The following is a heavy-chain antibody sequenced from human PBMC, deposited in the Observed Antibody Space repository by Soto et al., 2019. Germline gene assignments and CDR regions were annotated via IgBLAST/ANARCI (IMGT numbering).Heavy chain of an antibody. D-gene: IGHD1-1*01. V-gene: IGHV3-30*18. Sequence: QVQLVESGGGVVQPGRSLRLSCAASGFTFSSYGMHWVRQAPGKGLEWVAVISYDGSNKYYADSVKGRFTISRDNSKNTLYLQMNSLRAEDTAVYYCAKDLNETDRDDYYYYGMDVWGQGTTVTVSS. J-gene: IGHJ6*02. CDR3: AKDLNETDRDDYYYYGMDV. CDR1: GFTFSSYG. CDR2: ISYDGSNK.